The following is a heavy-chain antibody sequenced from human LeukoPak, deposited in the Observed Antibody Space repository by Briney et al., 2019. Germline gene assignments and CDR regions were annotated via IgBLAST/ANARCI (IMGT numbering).Heavy chain of an antibody. V-gene: IGHV6-1*01. D-gene: IGHD3-10*01. CDR3: ARGYQWGSGSYYSNWFDP. CDR2: TYYRSKWYN. CDR1: GDSVSSNSAA. Sequence: QTLSLTCAISGDSVSSNSAAWNWIRQSPSRGLEWLGRTYYRSKWYNDYAVSVKSRITINPDTSKNQFSLQLNSVTPEDTAVYYCARGYQWGSGSYYSNWFDPWGQGTLVTVSS. J-gene: IGHJ5*02.